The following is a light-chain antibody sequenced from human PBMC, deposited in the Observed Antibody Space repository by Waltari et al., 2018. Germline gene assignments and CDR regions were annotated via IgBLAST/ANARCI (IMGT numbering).Light chain of an antibody. CDR1: PCISDY. CDR2: AAS. V-gene: IGKV1-9*01. CDR3: QLLNSAQWT. Sequence: IQLTQSPSSLSASVGDRVTITCRASPCISDYLAWYQQKPGKAPKLLIYAASTLQSGVPLRFSGSGSGTDFTLTISSLQPEDFATYYCQLLNSAQWTFGQGTKVEIK. J-gene: IGKJ1*01.